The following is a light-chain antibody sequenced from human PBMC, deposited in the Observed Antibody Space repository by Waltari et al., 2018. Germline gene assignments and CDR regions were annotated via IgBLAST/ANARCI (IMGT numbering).Light chain of an antibody. CDR2: AAS. J-gene: IGKJ2*01. CDR3: QQSFGTPYT. Sequence: DIQMTPSPSSLPASVGDRVTIPCRASQSIRSYLNWYQQKPGKAPKVLIYAASSLQSGVPSRFSGSGSGTDFSLTISSLQPEDFATYYCQQSFGTPYTFGQGTKLEI. CDR1: QSIRSY. V-gene: IGKV1-39*01.